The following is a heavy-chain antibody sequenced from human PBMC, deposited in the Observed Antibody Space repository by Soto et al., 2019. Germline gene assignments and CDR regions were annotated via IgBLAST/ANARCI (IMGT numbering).Heavy chain of an antibody. V-gene: IGHV1-18*04. CDR3: ASMVRGVIIGYYYYGMDV. Sequence: QVQLVQSGAEVKKPGASVKVSCKASGYTFTSYGISWVRQAPGQGLEWMGWISAYNGNTNYAQKLQGRVTMTTDTSTSTAYMELTSLRSDDTAVYYCASMVRGVIIGYYYYGMDVWGQGTTVTVSS. CDR1: GYTFTSYG. CDR2: ISAYNGNT. J-gene: IGHJ6*02. D-gene: IGHD3-10*01.